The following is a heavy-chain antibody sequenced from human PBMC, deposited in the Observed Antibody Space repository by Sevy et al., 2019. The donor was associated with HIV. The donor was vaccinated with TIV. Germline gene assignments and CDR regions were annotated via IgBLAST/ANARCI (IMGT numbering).Heavy chain of an antibody. Sequence: GGSLRLSCVASGFTFSDHYMEWVRQAPGKGLEWVGRTRNKAAGYTPEYAASVKGRFTSSRDESKNSLYVQMNSLKAEDTAVYYCATHAGIAAAGRVFDYWGQGTLVTVSS. CDR1: GFTFSDHY. CDR3: ATHAGIAAAGRVFDY. D-gene: IGHD6-13*01. J-gene: IGHJ4*02. V-gene: IGHV3-72*01. CDR2: TRNKAAGYTP.